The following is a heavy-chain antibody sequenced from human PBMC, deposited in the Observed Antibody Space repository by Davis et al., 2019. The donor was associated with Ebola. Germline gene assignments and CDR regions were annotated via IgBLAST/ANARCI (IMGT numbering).Heavy chain of an antibody. Sequence: AASVKVSCKASGYTFTSYGISWVRQAPGQGLEWMGWISAYNGNTNYAQKLQGRVTMTTDTSTSTAYMELRSLRSDDTAVYYCKSGYKKGGAPEDDYWGQGTLVTVSS. CDR1: GYTFTSYG. CDR2: ISAYNGNT. J-gene: IGHJ4*02. D-gene: IGHD3-22*01. CDR3: KSGYKKGGAPEDDY. V-gene: IGHV1-18*01.